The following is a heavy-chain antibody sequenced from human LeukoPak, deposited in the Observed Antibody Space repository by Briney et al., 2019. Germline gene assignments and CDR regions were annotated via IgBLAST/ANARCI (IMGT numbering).Heavy chain of an antibody. Sequence: SETLSLTCAVYGGSFSGYYWSWIRQPPGKGLEWIGEINHSGSTNYNPSLKSRVTIPVDTSKNQFSLKLSSVTAADTAVYYCARHAPAYSSFPNSCFDYWGQGTLVTVSS. V-gene: IGHV4-34*01. J-gene: IGHJ4*02. CDR1: GGSFSGYY. CDR2: INHSGST. CDR3: ARHAPAYSSFPNSCFDY. D-gene: IGHD6-6*01.